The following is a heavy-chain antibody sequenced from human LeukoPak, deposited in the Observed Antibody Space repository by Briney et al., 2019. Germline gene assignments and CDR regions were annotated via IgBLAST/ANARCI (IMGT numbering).Heavy chain of an antibody. J-gene: IGHJ4*02. V-gene: IGHV4-34*01. CDR2: INHSGST. CDR1: GGSFSVCY. Sequence: SETLSLTCAVYGGSFSVCYWSWIRQPPGKGLEWIGEINHSGSTNYNPSLKSRVTISVDTSKNQFSLKLSSVTAADTAVYYCARVFRSSGYYRPFDYWGQGTLVTVSS. CDR3: ARVFRSSGYYRPFDY. D-gene: IGHD3-22*01.